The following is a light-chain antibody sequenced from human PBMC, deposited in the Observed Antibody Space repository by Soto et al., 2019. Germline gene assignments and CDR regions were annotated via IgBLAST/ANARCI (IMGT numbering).Light chain of an antibody. CDR3: QSYHSGNVV. J-gene: IGLJ2*01. V-gene: IGLV6-57*04. CDR1: SGSIASNY. CDR2: EDN. Sequence: NFMLTQPHSVSESPGKTVIISCTRSSGSIASNYVQWYQQRPGSAPTPVIYEDNERPSGVPDRLSGSIDSSSNSASLTISGLKTDDEADYYCQSYHSGNVVFGGGTKLTVL.